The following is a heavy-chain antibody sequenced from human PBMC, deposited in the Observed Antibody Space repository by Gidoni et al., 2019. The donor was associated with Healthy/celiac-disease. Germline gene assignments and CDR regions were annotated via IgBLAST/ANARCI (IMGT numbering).Heavy chain of an antibody. CDR1: GFTFSSYS. J-gene: IGHJ4*02. D-gene: IGHD2-2*01. Sequence: EVQLVASGGGLVQPGGSLRLSCAASGFTFSSYSMNWVRQAPGKGLEWVSYISSSSSTIYYADSVKGRFTISRDNAKNSLYLQMNSLRAEDTAVYYCARDFCTSCYFFDYWGQGTLVTVSS. CDR3: ARDFCTSCYFFDY. CDR2: ISSSSSTI. V-gene: IGHV3-48*04.